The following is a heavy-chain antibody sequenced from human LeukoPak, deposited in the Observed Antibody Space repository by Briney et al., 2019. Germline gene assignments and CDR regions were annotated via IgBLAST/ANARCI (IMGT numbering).Heavy chain of an antibody. D-gene: IGHD5-18*01. CDR1: GFTFSSYS. Sequence: GGSLRLSCAASGFTFSSYSMNWVRQAPGKGLEWVSSISSSSSYIYYADSVKGRFTISRDNAKNSLYLQMNSLRAEDTAVYYCVRGYSYGYHVSKTYYFDYWGQGTLVTVSS. CDR2: ISSSSSYI. J-gene: IGHJ4*02. CDR3: VRGYSYGYHVSKTYYFDY. V-gene: IGHV3-21*01.